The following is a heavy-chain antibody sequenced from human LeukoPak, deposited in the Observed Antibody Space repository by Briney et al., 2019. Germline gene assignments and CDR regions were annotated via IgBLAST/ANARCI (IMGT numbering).Heavy chain of an antibody. CDR1: GFTFSSYA. V-gene: IGHV3-23*01. D-gene: IGHD3-22*01. CDR2: ISGSGGST. Sequence: PGGSLRLSCAASGFTFSSYAMSWVRQAPGKGLEWVSAISGSGGSTYYADSVKGRFTISRDNSKNTLYLQMNSLRAEDTAVYYCAKDSFSDSSGYLDAFDIWGQGTMVTVSS. CDR3: AKDSFSDSSGYLDAFDI. J-gene: IGHJ3*02.